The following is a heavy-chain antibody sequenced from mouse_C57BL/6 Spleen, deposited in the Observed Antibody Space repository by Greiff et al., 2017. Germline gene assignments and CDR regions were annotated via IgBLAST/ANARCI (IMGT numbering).Heavy chain of an antibody. CDR2: IYPRSGNT. CDR1: GYTFTSYG. V-gene: IGHV1-81*01. Sequence: QVQLQQSGAELARPGASVKLSCKASGYTFTSYGISWVKQRTGQGLEWIGEIYPRSGNTYYNEKFKGKATLTADKSSSTAYMELRSLTSEDSAVYFWARLDGYSLYAMDYWGQGTSVTVSS. D-gene: IGHD2-3*01. CDR3: ARLDGYSLYAMDY. J-gene: IGHJ4*01.